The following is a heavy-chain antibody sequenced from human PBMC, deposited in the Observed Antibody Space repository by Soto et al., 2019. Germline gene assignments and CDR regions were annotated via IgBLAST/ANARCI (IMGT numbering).Heavy chain of an antibody. J-gene: IGHJ4*02. D-gene: IGHD5-12*01. V-gene: IGHV3-49*03. CDR1: GFSFGDSA. CDR3: TRLKEYSGYADLDY. Sequence: EVQLVESGGALVQPGRSLRLSCTTSGFSFGDSAMSWFRQAPGKGLEWVGFVRSPTQGGATEYAASVKGRFTISRDDSKSIAYLQMNSLRTEDTAVYFCTRLKEYSGYADLDYWGQGTLVTVSS. CDR2: VRSPTQGGAT.